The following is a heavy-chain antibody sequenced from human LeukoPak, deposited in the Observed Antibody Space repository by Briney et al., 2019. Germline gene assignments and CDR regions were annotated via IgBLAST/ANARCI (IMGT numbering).Heavy chain of an antibody. CDR3: AKDYSSGLFHSDY. CDR1: GGSFSGYY. V-gene: IGHV3-23*01. D-gene: IGHD6-19*01. CDR2: ISGSGGST. J-gene: IGHJ4*02. Sequence: ETLSLTCAVYGGSFSGYYWSWIRQPPGKGLEWVSAISGSGGSTYYADPVKGRFTISRDNSKDTLYLQMNSLRAEDTAVYYCAKDYSSGLFHSDYWGQGTLVTVSS.